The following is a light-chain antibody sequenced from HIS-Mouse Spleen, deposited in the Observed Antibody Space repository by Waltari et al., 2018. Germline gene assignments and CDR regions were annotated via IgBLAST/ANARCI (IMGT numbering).Light chain of an antibody. J-gene: IGLJ2*01. CDR3: YSTDSSGNHRV. CDR1: ALPKKY. CDR2: EDS. V-gene: IGLV3-10*01. Sequence: SYELTQSPSVSVSPGQTARITCSGDALPKKYAYWYQQKSGQAPVLVIYEDSKRPSGIPEGFSGASSGTIATLTISGAQVEDEADYYCYSTDSSGNHRVFGGGTKLTVL.